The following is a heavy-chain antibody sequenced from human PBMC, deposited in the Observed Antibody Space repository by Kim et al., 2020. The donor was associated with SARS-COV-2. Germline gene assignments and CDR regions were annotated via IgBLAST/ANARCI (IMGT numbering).Heavy chain of an antibody. CDR1: GGSISDYY. Sequence: SETLSLTCTVSGGSISDYYWSWIRQPPGKGLEWIGNIYSSGGTNYNPSLKSRVTMSFNTSKNQLSLKLTSGTAADAAIYYCARLRAYSNSWYYLDYWGQGTLVTVSS. V-gene: IGHV4-59*08. CDR2: IYSSGGT. CDR3: ARLRAYSNSWYYLDY. D-gene: IGHD6-13*01. J-gene: IGHJ4*02.